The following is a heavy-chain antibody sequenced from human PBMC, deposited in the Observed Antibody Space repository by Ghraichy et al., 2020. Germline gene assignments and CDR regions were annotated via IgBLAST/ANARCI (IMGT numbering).Heavy chain of an antibody. CDR1: GGSISSYY. J-gene: IGHJ4*02. V-gene: IGHV4-59*08. CDR2: IYYSGST. Sequence: SETLSLTCTVSGGSISSYYWSWIRQPPGKGLEWIGYIYYSGSTNYNPSLKSRVTISVDTSKNQFSLKLSSVTAADTAVYYCARQSRTTVTTSDHFDYWGQGTLVTVSS. CDR3: ARQSRTTVTTSDHFDY. D-gene: IGHD4-17*01.